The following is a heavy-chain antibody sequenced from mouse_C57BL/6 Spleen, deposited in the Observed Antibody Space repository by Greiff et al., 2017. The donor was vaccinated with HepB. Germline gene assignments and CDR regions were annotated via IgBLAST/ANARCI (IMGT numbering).Heavy chain of an antibody. V-gene: IGHV1-76*01. CDR1: GYTFTDYY. J-gene: IGHJ4*01. Sequence: QVQLQQSGAELVRPGASVKLSCKASGYTFTDYYINWVKQRPGQGLEWIARIYPGSGNTYYNEKFKGKATLTAEKSSSTAYMQLSSLTSEDSAVYFCAREEIYDGYSHMDYWGQGTSVTVSS. CDR2: IYPGSGNT. D-gene: IGHD2-3*01. CDR3: AREEIYDGYSHMDY.